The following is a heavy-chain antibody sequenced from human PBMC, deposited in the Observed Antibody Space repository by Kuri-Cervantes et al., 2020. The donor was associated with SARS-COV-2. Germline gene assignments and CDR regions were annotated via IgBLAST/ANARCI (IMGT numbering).Heavy chain of an antibody. V-gene: IGHV4-31*03. CDR1: GGSISSGGYY. Sequence: SETLSLTCTVSGGSISSGGYYWSWIRQHPGKGLGWIGYIYYSGSTYYNPSLKSRVTISVDTSKNQFSLKLSSVTAADTAVYYCASSIVVVPAASREYAFDIWGQGTMVTVSS. CDR3: ASSIVVVPAASREYAFDI. J-gene: IGHJ3*02. D-gene: IGHD2-2*01. CDR2: IYYSGST.